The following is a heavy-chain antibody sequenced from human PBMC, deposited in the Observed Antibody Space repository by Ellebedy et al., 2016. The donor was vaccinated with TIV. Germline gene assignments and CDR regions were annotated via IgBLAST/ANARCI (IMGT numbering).Heavy chain of an antibody. J-gene: IGHJ3*02. D-gene: IGHD3-10*01. Sequence: GESLKISCKGSGYTFTTYWIGWVRQKPGKGLESMGIIYPGDSDTRYSPSFQGQVTIPADKSISTAYLQWSSLKASDTAIYYCAISYPSGSGAFDIWGQGTKVTVSS. CDR2: IYPGDSDT. V-gene: IGHV5-51*01. CDR1: GYTFTTYW. CDR3: AISYPSGSGAFDI.